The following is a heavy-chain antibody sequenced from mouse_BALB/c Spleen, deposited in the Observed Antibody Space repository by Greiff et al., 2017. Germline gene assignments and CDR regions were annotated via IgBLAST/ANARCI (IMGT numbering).Heavy chain of an antibody. V-gene: IGHV3-6*02. CDR2: ISYDGSN. Sequence: EVQLVESGPGLVKPSQSLSLTCSVTGYSITSGYYWNWIRQFPGNKLEWMGYISYDGSNNYNPSLKNRISITRDTSKNQFFLKLNSVTTEDTATYYCSRLWSYYAMDDWGQGTSVTVSS. CDR3: SRLWSYYAMDD. D-gene: IGHD1-1*02. J-gene: IGHJ4*01. CDR1: GYSITSGYY.